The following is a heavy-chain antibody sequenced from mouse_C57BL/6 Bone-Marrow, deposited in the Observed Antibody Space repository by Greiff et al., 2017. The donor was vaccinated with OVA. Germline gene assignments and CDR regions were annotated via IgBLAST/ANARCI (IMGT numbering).Heavy chain of an antibody. V-gene: IGHV1-64*01. D-gene: IGHD2-3*01. Sequence: VQLQQPGAELVKPGASVKLSCKASGYTFTSYWMHWVKQRPGQGLEWIGMIHPNSGSTNYNEKFKSKATLTVDKSSSTAYMQLSGLTSEDSAFYYCAVFYDGYYPGFAYWGQGTLVTVSA. CDR1: GYTFTSYW. CDR2: IHPNSGST. J-gene: IGHJ3*01. CDR3: AVFYDGYYPGFAY.